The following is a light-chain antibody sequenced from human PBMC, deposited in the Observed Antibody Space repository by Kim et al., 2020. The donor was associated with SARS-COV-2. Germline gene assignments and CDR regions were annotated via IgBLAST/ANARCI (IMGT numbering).Light chain of an antibody. Sequence: PGERAALSCRASQTVSNTYLAWFQQKPGQAPRLLIYGTSSRATGIPDRFSGSGSGTDFTLTISRLEPEDFAVYYCQQYYNSPGTFGQGTKVDIK. CDR2: GTS. V-gene: IGKV3-20*01. CDR1: QTVSNTY. CDR3: QQYYNSPGT. J-gene: IGKJ1*01.